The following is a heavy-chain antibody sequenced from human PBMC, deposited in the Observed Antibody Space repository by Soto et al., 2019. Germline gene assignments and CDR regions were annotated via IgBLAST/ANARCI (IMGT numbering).Heavy chain of an antibody. Sequence: EVQLLESGGGLVQPGGSLRLSCAASGFTFSSYAMSWVRQAPGKGLEWVSAISGSGGSTYYADSVKGRFTISRDNSKNTLYLQMNSLRAEDTAVYYCAKDVVGGYCSSTSCPPVYWGQGTLVTFSS. CDR1: GFTFSSYA. D-gene: IGHD2-2*01. CDR2: ISGSGGST. V-gene: IGHV3-23*01. CDR3: AKDVVGGYCSSTSCPPVY. J-gene: IGHJ4*02.